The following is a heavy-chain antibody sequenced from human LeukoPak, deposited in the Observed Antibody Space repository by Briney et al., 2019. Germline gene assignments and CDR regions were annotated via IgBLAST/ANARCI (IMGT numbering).Heavy chain of an antibody. CDR1: GFTFNNYA. D-gene: IGHD2-15*01. CDR2: ISSGGST. V-gene: IGHV3-23*01. CDR3: ARDGCGGTCYQYYFDY. J-gene: IGHJ4*02. Sequence: GGSLRLSCAAPGFTFNNYAMSWVRQAPGKGLKWVSGISSGGSTYYADSVKGRFTISRDNSKNTLYLQMNSLRGEDTAVYYCARDGCGGTCYQYYFDYWGQGTLVTVSS.